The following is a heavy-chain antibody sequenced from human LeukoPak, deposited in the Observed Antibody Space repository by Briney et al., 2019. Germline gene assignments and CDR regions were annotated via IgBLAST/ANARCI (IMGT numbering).Heavy chain of an antibody. Sequence: SVKVSCKASGGTFSSYAISWVRQAPGQGLEWMGGIIPVFGTANYAQKFQGRVTVTTDESTSTAYMELSSLRSEDTAVYYCARVTRGSSSALDYFDYWGQGTLVTVSS. D-gene: IGHD6-6*01. V-gene: IGHV1-69*05. J-gene: IGHJ4*02. CDR2: IIPVFGTA. CDR1: GGTFSSYA. CDR3: ARVTRGSSSALDYFDY.